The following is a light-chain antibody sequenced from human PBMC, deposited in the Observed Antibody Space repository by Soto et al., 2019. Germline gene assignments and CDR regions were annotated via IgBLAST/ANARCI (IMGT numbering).Light chain of an antibody. CDR1: QAISSH. V-gene: IGKV1-9*01. Sequence: DIQLTQSPSFLSASVGGRVTITCRASQAISSHLAWYQQKPGEAPNLLIYGASTLQSGVPSRFSGSGSGTQFTLTISSLQPEDFATYYCQQLNSYPLTFGPGTTVDIK. CDR2: GAS. J-gene: IGKJ3*01. CDR3: QQLNSYPLT.